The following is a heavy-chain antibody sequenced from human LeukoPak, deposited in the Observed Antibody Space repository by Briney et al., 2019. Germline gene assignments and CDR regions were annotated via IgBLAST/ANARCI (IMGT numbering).Heavy chain of an antibody. CDR3: ARDVYDILTGYSHFDY. D-gene: IGHD3-9*01. J-gene: IGHJ4*02. V-gene: IGHV3-48*03. CDR1: GFTFSSYE. CDR2: ISSSGSTI. Sequence: GGSLRLSCAASGFTFSSYEMNWVRQAPGKGLECVSYISSSGSTIYYADSVKGRFTISRDNAKNSLYLQMNSLRAEDTAVYYCARDVYDILTGYSHFDYWGQGTLVTVSS.